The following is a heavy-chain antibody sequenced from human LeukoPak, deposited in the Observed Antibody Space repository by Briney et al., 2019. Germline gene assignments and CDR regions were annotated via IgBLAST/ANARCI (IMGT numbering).Heavy chain of an antibody. CDR3: ARRSDY. CDR2: IYYSGST. Sequence: SETLSLTCTVSGGSISSYYWSWIRQPPGKGLEWIGYIYYSGSTNYNPSLKSRVTISVDTSKNQFSLKLSSVTAADTAVYYCARRSDYWGQGTLVTVSS. J-gene: IGHJ4*02. V-gene: IGHV4-59*01. CDR1: GGSISSYY.